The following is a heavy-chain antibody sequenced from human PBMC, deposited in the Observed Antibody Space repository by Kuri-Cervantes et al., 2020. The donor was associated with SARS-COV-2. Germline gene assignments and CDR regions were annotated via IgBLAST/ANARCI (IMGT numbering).Heavy chain of an antibody. J-gene: IGHJ4*02. CDR1: GGTFSSYA. CDR3: AWLTDYGVPFDY. Sequence: KISCKASGGTFSSYAISWARQAPGQGLEWMGGIIPIFGTANYAQKFQGRVTITTDESTSTAYMELSSLRSEDTAVYYCAWLTDYGVPFDYWGQGTLVTVSS. D-gene: IGHD4-17*01. CDR2: IIPIFGTA. V-gene: IGHV1-69*05.